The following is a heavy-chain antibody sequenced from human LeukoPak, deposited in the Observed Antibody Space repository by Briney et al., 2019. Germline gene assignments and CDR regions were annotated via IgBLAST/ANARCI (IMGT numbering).Heavy chain of an antibody. J-gene: IGHJ6*03. CDR2: ISSSSSTI. CDR3: ARDGVAAAVRNYMDV. Sequence: GGSLRLSCAASGFTFSSYSMNWVRQAPGKGLEWVSYISSSSSTIYYADSVKDRFTISRDNAKNSLYLQMNSLRAEDTAVYYCARDGVAAAVRNYMDVWGKGTTVTVSS. V-gene: IGHV3-48*04. D-gene: IGHD6-13*01. CDR1: GFTFSSYS.